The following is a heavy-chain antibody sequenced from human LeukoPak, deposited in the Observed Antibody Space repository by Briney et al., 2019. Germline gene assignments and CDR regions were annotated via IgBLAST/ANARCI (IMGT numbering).Heavy chain of an antibody. J-gene: IGHJ5*02. D-gene: IGHD5-24*01. CDR1: GFTFSSYE. V-gene: IGHV3-48*03. Sequence: PGGSLRLSCAASGFTFSSYEMNWVRQAPGKGLEWVSYISSSGSTIYYADSVKGRFTISRDNAKNSLYLQMNSLRAEDTAVYYCARDVEVATIREDWFDPWGQGTLVTVSS. CDR2: ISSSGSTI. CDR3: ARDVEVATIREDWFDP.